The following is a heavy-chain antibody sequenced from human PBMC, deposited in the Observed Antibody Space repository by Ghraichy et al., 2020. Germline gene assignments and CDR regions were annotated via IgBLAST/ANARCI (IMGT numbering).Heavy chain of an antibody. CDR3: AKGWMATILDAFDI. J-gene: IGHJ3*02. Sequence: GGSLRLSCAASGFTFDDYAMHWVRQAPGKGLEWVSGISWNSGSIGYADSVKGRFTISRDNAKNSLYLQMNSLRAEDTALYYCAKGWMATILDAFDIWGQGTMVTVSS. V-gene: IGHV3-9*01. CDR1: GFTFDDYA. CDR2: ISWNSGSI. D-gene: IGHD5-24*01.